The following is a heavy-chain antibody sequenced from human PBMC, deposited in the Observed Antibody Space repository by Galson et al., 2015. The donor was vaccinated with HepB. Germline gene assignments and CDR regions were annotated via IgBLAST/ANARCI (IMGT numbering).Heavy chain of an antibody. CDR2: ISAYNGNT. Sequence: SVKVPCKASGYSFTTYSISWVRQAPGQGLEWMGWISAYNGNTNYAQKVQGRVTMTTDTSTSTAYMELRSLRSDDTAVYYCARVVRAGASYFDYWGQGTLVTVSS. J-gene: IGHJ4*02. CDR1: GYSFTTYS. D-gene: IGHD2-15*01. V-gene: IGHV1-18*01. CDR3: ARVVRAGASYFDY.